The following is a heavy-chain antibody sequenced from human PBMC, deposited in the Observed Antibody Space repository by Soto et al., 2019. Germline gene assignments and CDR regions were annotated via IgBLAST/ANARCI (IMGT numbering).Heavy chain of an antibody. CDR2: MNPNSGNT. CDR1: GYTFTSYD. J-gene: IGHJ4*02. Sequence: ASVTVSCTASGYTFTSYDINWVRQAPGQGLEWMGWMNPNSGNTGYAQKFQGRVTMTRNTSISTAYMELSSLRSEDTAVYYCARISTVTTSYYFDYWGQGTLVTVSS. V-gene: IGHV1-8*01. D-gene: IGHD4-17*01. CDR3: ARISTVTTSYYFDY.